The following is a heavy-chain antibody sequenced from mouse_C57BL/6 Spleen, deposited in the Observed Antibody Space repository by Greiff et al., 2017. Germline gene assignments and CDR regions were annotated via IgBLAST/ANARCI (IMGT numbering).Heavy chain of an antibody. CDR2: ISSGSSTI. CDR3: ARRNPDYFDY. Sequence: EVQRVESGGGLVKPGGSLKLSCAASGFTFSDYGMHWVRQAPEKGLEWVAYISSGSSTIYYADTVKGRFTISRDNAKNTLFLQMTSLRSEDTAMYYCARRNPDYFDYWGQGTTLTVSS. J-gene: IGHJ2*01. V-gene: IGHV5-17*01. CDR1: GFTFSDYG. D-gene: IGHD2-1*01.